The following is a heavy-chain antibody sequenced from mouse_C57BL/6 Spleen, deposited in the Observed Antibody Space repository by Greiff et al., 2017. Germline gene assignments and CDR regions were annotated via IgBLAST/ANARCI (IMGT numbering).Heavy chain of an antibody. CDR1: GFTFSNYW. J-gene: IGHJ1*03. CDR2: IRLKSDNYAT. Sequence: EVQRVESGGGLVQPGGSMKLSCVASGFTFSNYWMNWVRQSPEKGLEWVAQIRLKSDNYATHYAESVKGRFTIARDDSQSSVYLQMNNLRAEETGIYYCTALTITTVVATGSFWYFDVWGTGTTVTVSS. CDR3: TALTITTVVATGSFWYFDV. V-gene: IGHV6-3*01. D-gene: IGHD1-1*01.